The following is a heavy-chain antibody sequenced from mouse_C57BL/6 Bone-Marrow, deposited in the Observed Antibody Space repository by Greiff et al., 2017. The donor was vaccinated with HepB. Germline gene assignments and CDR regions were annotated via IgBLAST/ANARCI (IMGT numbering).Heavy chain of an antibody. V-gene: IGHV5-2*03. CDR2: INSDGGNT. CDR3: AIRSTLSYFYF. Sequence: EVKLVESGGGLVQPGESLKLSCESNEYEFPSHDMSWVRKTPGKRLELVAAINSDGGNTYYPDTMERRFIISRDNTKKTQYLQMSSLRSEDPALYYCAIRSTLSYFYFWGQGTTLTVSS. CDR1: EYEFPSHD. J-gene: IGHJ2*01.